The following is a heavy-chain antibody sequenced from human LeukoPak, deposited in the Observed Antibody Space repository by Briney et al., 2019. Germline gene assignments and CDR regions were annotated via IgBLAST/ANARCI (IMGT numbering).Heavy chain of an antibody. CDR2: ISSSSSYI. V-gene: IGHV3-21*01. Sequence: GGSLRLSCAASGFTFSTYSMNWVRQAPGKGLEWVSSISSSSSYIYYADSVKGRFTISRDNAKNSLYLQMNRLRAEDTAVYYRARGTTVVNCFDPWGQGTLVTVSS. CDR3: ARGTTVVNCFDP. J-gene: IGHJ5*02. CDR1: GFTFSTYS. D-gene: IGHD4-23*01.